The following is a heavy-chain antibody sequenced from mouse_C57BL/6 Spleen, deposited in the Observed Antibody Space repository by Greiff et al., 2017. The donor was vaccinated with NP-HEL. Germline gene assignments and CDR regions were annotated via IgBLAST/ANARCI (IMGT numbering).Heavy chain of an antibody. CDR1: GFTFSDYG. V-gene: IGHV5-17*01. Sequence: VQLKESGGGLVKPGGSLKLSCAASGFTFSDYGMHWVRQAPEKGLEWVAYISSGSSTIYYADTVKGRFTISRDNAKNTLFLQMTSLRSEDTAMYYCARRRNYDNAMDYWGQGTSVTVSS. CDR3: ARRRNYDNAMDY. D-gene: IGHD2-4*01. CDR2: ISSGSSTI. J-gene: IGHJ4*01.